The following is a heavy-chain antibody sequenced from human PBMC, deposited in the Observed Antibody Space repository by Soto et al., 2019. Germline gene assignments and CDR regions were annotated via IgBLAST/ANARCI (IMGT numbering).Heavy chain of an antibody. D-gene: IGHD4-17*01. CDR3: ARGRGTTVGTYYFDY. V-gene: IGHV3-33*01. Sequence: QVQLVESGGGVVQPGRSLRLSCAASGFTFSSYGMHWVRQAPGKGLEWVAVIWYDGSNKYYADSVKGRFTISRDNSKNTLYLQMNSLRAEDTAVYYCARGRGTTVGTYYFDYWGQGTLVTVSS. CDR1: GFTFSSYG. CDR2: IWYDGSNK. J-gene: IGHJ4*02.